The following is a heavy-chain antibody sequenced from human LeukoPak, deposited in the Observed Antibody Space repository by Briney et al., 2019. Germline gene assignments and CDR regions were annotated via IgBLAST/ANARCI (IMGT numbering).Heavy chain of an antibody. D-gene: IGHD3-22*01. V-gene: IGHV1-18*01. CDR2: ISTYNGNT. CDR3: ARGPHERSGYPDD. J-gene: IGHJ4*02. Sequence: ASVKVSCKPSGYTFNTYVTTWVRPAPEQGREGLGWISTYNGNTNYAQKFQGGVTLTTDTSTSTAYMEVRSLRSDDAAVYYCARGPHERSGYPDDWGQGTLVTVSS. CDR1: GYTFNTYV.